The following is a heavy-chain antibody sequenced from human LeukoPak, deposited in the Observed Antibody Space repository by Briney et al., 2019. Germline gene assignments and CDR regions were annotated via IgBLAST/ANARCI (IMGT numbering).Heavy chain of an antibody. CDR2: ISSSGSTI. CDR3: ARADCSGGSCYFEVTVLVDY. D-gene: IGHD2-15*01. CDR1: GFTFSSYE. J-gene: IGHJ4*02. V-gene: IGHV3-48*03. Sequence: GGSLRLSCAASGFTFSSYEMNWVRQAPGKGLEWVSYISSSGSTIYYADSVKGRFTISRDNAKNSLYLQMNSLRAEDTAVYYCARADCSGGSCYFEVTVLVDYWGQGTLVTVSS.